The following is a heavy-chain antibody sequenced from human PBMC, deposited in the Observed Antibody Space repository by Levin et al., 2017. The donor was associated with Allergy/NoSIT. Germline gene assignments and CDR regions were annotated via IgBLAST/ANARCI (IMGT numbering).Heavy chain of an antibody. CDR2: VNEYGSTT. Sequence: PTGGSLRLSCEGSGYTFSSYWMHWVRQVPGKGLVWVSRVNEYGSTTNYADSVKGRFTISRDNAKNTLYLQMNSLRAEDTSVYYCVRDPGGRYSLWGRGTLVTVSS. D-gene: IGHD3-16*01. J-gene: IGHJ2*01. CDR3: VRDPGGRYSL. V-gene: IGHV3-74*01. CDR1: GYTFSSYW.